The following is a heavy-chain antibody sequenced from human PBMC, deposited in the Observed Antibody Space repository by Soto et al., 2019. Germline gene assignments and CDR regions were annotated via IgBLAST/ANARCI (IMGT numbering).Heavy chain of an antibody. CDR1: GFTFSSYW. J-gene: IGHJ4*02. V-gene: IGHV3-7*01. CDR2: IMQDGSEK. CDR3: ARGHSAPDY. Sequence: EVQLVESGGALVQPGGCLRLSCTASGFTFSSYWMSWVRQAPGKGLEWVANIMQDGSEKQYVDSVKGRFTISRDNAKNSRYLQMNGLRAEDTAVYYCARGHSAPDYWGQGTLVTVSS.